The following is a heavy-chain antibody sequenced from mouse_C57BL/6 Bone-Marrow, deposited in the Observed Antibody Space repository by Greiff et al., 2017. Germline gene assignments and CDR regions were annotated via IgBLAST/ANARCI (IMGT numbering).Heavy chain of an antibody. V-gene: IGHV1-81*01. CDR2: IYPRSGNT. J-gene: IGHJ2*01. CDR3: ARWGVGATLYYFDY. Sequence: VQLQQSGAELARPGASVKLSCKASGYTFTSYGISWVKQRTGQGLEWIGEIYPRSGNTYYNEKFKGKATLTADKSSSTAYMELRSLTSEDSAVYFCARWGVGATLYYFDYWGQGTTLTVSS. CDR1: GYTFTSYG. D-gene: IGHD1-1*01.